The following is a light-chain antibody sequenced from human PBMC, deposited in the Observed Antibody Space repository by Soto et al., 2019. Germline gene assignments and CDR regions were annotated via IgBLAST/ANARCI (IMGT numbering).Light chain of an antibody. J-gene: IGKJ3*01. V-gene: IGKV3-20*01. CDR2: GTS. CDR3: QQYGSSLFT. CDR1: QSVSSKY. Sequence: EIVLAQSPGTLSLSPGGRAALSCRGSQSVSSKYLAWYQQKPGQAPRVLIYGTSIRASGVPERFSGGGSGTDFTLTITRLEPEDFAVYYCQQYGSSLFTFGPGT.